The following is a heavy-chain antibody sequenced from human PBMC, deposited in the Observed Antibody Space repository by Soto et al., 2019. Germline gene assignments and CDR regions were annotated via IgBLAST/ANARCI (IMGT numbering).Heavy chain of an antibody. V-gene: IGHV3-23*01. D-gene: IGHD5-12*01. Sequence: VQLLESGGGLVQPGGSLRLSCAASVFTFSNYGMSWVRQAPGKGLEWVSAISSGGSTFYAESVKGRFTISRDNSKNTLYLQMNSLRAEDTAVYYCAKENSGYEKWGQGTLVTVSS. J-gene: IGHJ4*02. CDR3: AKENSGYEK. CDR1: VFTFSNYG. CDR2: ISSGGST.